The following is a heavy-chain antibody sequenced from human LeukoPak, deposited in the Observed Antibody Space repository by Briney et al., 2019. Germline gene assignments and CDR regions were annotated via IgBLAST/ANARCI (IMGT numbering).Heavy chain of an antibody. D-gene: IGHD3-22*01. CDR3: ARVSAPYYYDSGGYYILTTYYFDY. Sequence: SETLSLTCTVSGGSISSSSYYWGWIRQPPGKGLEWIGSIYYSGSTYYNPSLKSRVTISVDTSKNQFSLKLSSVTAADTAVYYCARVSAPYYYDSGGYYILTTYYFDYWGQGTLVTVSS. CDR1: GGSISSSSYY. J-gene: IGHJ4*02. CDR2: IYYSGST. V-gene: IGHV4-39*07.